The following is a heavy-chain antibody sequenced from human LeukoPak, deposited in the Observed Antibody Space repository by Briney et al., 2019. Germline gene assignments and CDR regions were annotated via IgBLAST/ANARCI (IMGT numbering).Heavy chain of an antibody. Sequence: SETLSLTCSVSGGSISSSSSYWGWIRQPPGKGLEWIGSIYYSGSSFDNPALKSRVTISVDTSKNQFSLKLSSVTAADTAVYYCAKFVSGEGNAFDIWGQGTMVTVSS. J-gene: IGHJ3*02. D-gene: IGHD6-6*01. V-gene: IGHV4-39*07. CDR1: GGSISSSSSY. CDR2: IYYSGSS. CDR3: AKFVSGEGNAFDI.